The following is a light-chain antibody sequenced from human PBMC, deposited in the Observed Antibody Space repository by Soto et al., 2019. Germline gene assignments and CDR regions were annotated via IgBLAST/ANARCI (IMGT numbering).Light chain of an antibody. V-gene: IGKV3-20*01. CDR3: QQYGSSPRFY. J-gene: IGKJ4*01. CDR1: QSVSSSY. CDR2: GAS. Sequence: EIVLTQSPGTLSLSPGERATLSCRASQSVSSSYLAGYQQKPGQAPRLLIYGASSRATGIPDRFRGSGSGTDFSLTTSRLEPEHFAVDYCQQYGSSPRFYFGGGTRVEIK.